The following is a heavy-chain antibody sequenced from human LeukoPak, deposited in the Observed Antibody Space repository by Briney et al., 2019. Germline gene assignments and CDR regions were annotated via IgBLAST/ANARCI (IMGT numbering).Heavy chain of an antibody. J-gene: IGHJ4*02. CDR3: ARGSRMTNVGVLKAGDY. V-gene: IGHV4-34*01. D-gene: IGHD3-3*01. Sequence: PETPPLTCVVHGGSFTVLYWSWSRYPPGKGLEWMAEINHSANTKYTPSLWGILTMSVDTCKNQFSLKLPSVTAADTAVYYCARGSRMTNVGVLKAGDYWGQGSMVSVSS. CDR2: INHSANT. CDR1: GGSFTVLY.